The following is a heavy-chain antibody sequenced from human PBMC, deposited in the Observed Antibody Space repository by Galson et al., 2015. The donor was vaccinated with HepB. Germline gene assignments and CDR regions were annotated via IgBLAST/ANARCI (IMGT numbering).Heavy chain of an antibody. CDR2: ISGQNGNT. V-gene: IGHV1-18*01. D-gene: IGHD3-10*01. CDR3: ARDRGGSGDLDY. Sequence: SVKVSCKASGYTFTNYGISWVRQAPGQGLEWMGWISGQNGNTNYAQKFQGRVTMTRDTSISTAYMELSRLRSDDTAVYYCARDRGGSGDLDYWGQGTLVTVSS. J-gene: IGHJ4*02. CDR1: GYTFTNYG.